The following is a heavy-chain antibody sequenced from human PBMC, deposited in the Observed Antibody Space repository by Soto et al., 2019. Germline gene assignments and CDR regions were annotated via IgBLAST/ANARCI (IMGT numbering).Heavy chain of an antibody. CDR2: INSDGSST. V-gene: IGHV3-74*01. CDR3: ARGAPYDYIWGSYRSFDY. D-gene: IGHD3-16*02. Sequence: PGGSLRLSCAASGFTFSSYWMHWVRQAPGKGLVWVSRINSDGSSTSYADSVKGRFTISRDNAKNTLYLQMNSLRAEDTAVYYCARGAPYDYIWGSYRSFDYWGQGTLVTSPQ. J-gene: IGHJ4*02. CDR1: GFTFSSYW.